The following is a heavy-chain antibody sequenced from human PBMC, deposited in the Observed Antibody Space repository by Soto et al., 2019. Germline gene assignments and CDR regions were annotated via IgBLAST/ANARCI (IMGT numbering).Heavy chain of an antibody. Sequence: EVLLVESGGGLVKPGESLRLSCAASGFTFTTYTMTWVRQAPGKGLEWVSVISSRSGSSKYYADSVKGRFTISRDNAKISLYLQMNSLSAADTAMYYCARKGVSNLDYWGQGTLVTVST. CDR1: GFTFTTYT. J-gene: IGHJ4*02. D-gene: IGHD2-8*01. CDR3: ARKGVSNLDY. V-gene: IGHV3-21*01. CDR2: ISSRSGSSK.